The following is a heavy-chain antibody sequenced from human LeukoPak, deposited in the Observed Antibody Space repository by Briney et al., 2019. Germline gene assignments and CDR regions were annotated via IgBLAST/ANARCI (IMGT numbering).Heavy chain of an antibody. D-gene: IGHD3-3*01. CDR3: ARPYSCYDFWD. CDR1: GFTFSTYW. Sequence: GGSLRLSCAASGFTFSTYWMHWVRQAPGKGLVWVSRINTDGSSTSYADSVKGRLTISRDNAMSTLYLQMNSLRAEDTAVYYCARPYSCYDFWDWGQGTLVTVSS. J-gene: IGHJ4*02. V-gene: IGHV3-74*01. CDR2: INTDGSST.